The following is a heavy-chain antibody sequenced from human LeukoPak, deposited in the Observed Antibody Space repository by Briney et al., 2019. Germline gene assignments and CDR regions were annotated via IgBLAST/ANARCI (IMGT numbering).Heavy chain of an antibody. D-gene: IGHD2-21*02. CDR1: GYTFTSYY. CDR2: INPSGGST. J-gene: IGHJ4*02. CDR3: ARELEEHIVVVTATPFFDY. V-gene: IGHV1-46*01. Sequence: ASVTVSCKASGYTFTSYYMHWVRQAPGQGLEWMGIINPSGGSTSYAQKFQGRVTMTRDTSTSTVYMELSSLRSADTAVYYCARELEEHIVVVTATPFFDYWGQGTLVTVSS.